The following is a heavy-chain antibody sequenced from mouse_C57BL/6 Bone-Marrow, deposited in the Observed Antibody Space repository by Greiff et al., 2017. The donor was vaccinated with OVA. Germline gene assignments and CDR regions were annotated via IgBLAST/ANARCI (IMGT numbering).Heavy chain of an antibody. Sequence: VQLQQSGAELAKPGASVKLSCKASGYTFTSYWMHWVKQRPGQGLEWIGYINPSSGYTKYNQKFKDKATLTADKSSSTAYMQLSSLTYEDSAVYYCARSHYSNYDWFAYWGQGTPVTVSA. D-gene: IGHD2-5*01. J-gene: IGHJ3*01. CDR3: ARSHYSNYDWFAY. CDR1: GYTFTSYW. V-gene: IGHV1-7*01. CDR2: INPSSGYT.